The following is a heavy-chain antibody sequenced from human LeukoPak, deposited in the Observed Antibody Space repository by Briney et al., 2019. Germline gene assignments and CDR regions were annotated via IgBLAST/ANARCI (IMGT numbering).Heavy chain of an antibody. CDR2: IYYSGST. Sequence: SETLSLTCTVSGGSISSYYWSWIRQPPGKGLEWIGYIYYSGSTDYNPSLKSRVTISVDTSKNQFSLKLSSVTAADTAVYYCAREDYDILTGYYFGIFDIWGQGTMVTVSS. D-gene: IGHD3-9*01. V-gene: IGHV4-59*01. J-gene: IGHJ3*02. CDR3: AREDYDILTGYYFGIFDI. CDR1: GGSISSYY.